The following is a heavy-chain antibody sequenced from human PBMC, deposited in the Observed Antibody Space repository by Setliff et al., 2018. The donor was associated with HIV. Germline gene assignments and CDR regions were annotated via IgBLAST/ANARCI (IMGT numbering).Heavy chain of an antibody. D-gene: IGHD1-1*01. V-gene: IGHV1-2*02. J-gene: IGHJ4*02. CDR1: SEYTFTNFD. CDR2: ISPNNGDT. Sequence: GASVKVSCKASSEYTFTNFDINWVRQAPGQGLEWMGWISPNNGDTNIPQTFQGRVTMTRDTSINTAYMEFSSLRSDDTAVYYCARQLSNSLESWGQGTLVTVS. CDR3: ARQLSNSLES.